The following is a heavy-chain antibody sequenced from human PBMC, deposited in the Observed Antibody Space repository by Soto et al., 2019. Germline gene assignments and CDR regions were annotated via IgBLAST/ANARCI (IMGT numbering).Heavy chain of an antibody. Sequence: ASVKVSCKASGYTFTSYGTSWVRQAPGQGLEWMGWISAYNGNTNYAQKLQGRVTMTTDTSTSTAYMELRSLRSDDTAVYYCAMRGYSYGYAFFDYWGQGTLVTVSS. D-gene: IGHD5-18*01. CDR3: AMRGYSYGYAFFDY. J-gene: IGHJ4*02. CDR2: ISAYNGNT. V-gene: IGHV1-18*01. CDR1: GYTFTSYG.